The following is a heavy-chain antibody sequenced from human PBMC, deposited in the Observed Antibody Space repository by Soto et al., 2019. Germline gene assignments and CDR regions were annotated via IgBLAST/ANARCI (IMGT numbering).Heavy chain of an antibody. Sequence: QVQLQESGPGLVKPSETLSLTCTVSGGSVSSGSYYWSWIRQPPGKGLEWIGYIYYSGSTNYNPSLKSRVTISVDTSNNQFSLKLSSVTAADTAVYYCARAHIVVVVAATVVWFDPWGQGTLVTVSS. V-gene: IGHV4-61*01. CDR3: ARAHIVVVVAATVVWFDP. J-gene: IGHJ5*02. CDR2: IYYSGST. D-gene: IGHD2-15*01. CDR1: GGSVSSGSYY.